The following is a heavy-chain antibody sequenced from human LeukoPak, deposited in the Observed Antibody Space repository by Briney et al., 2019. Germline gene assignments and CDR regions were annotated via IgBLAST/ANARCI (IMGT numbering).Heavy chain of an antibody. Sequence: PSETLSLTCAVYGGSFSGYYWSWIRQPPGKGLEWIGEINHSGSTNYNPSLKSRVTISVDTSKNQFSLKLSSVTAAHTAVYYCASTLYLAYCGGDCPIYDYWGQGTLVPVSS. J-gene: IGHJ4*02. D-gene: IGHD2-21*02. CDR3: ASTLYLAYCGGDCPIYDY. CDR1: GGSFSGYY. CDR2: INHSGST. V-gene: IGHV4-34*01.